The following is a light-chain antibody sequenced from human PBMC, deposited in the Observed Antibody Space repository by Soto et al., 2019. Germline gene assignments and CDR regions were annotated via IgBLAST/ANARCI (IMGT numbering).Light chain of an antibody. CDR3: SSYTNINTRACV. CDR2: EVT. Sequence: APKLIIYEVTDRPSGVSNRFSGSKSGNTASLTVSGLQAEDEAEYYCSSYTNINTRACVFGTGTKVNVL. J-gene: IGLJ1*01. V-gene: IGLV2-14*01.